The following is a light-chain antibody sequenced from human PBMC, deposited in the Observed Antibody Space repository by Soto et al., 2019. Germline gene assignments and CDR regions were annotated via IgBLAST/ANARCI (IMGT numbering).Light chain of an antibody. CDR3: QQTYSDIS. V-gene: IGKV1-39*01. J-gene: IGKJ4*01. Sequence: DVRMTQSPSSLSASVGDTITITCRASQTITTYLNWFQQKPGESPRLLIYGASTLHDGVPSRFSGSGSGTDFTLTISGLQPEDFAPYHCQQTYSDISFGGGTRV. CDR2: GAS. CDR1: QTITTY.